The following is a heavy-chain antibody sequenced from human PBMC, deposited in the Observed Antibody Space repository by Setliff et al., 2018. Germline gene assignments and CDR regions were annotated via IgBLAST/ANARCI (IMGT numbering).Heavy chain of an antibody. CDR3: ARSRSNFWSGYFNWFDP. D-gene: IGHD3-3*01. J-gene: IGHJ5*02. Sequence: PGESLKISCKGSGYSFTNYWIGWVRQMPGKGLEWMGIIYPDDSDARYSPSFRGQVTISVDKSISTAYLQWSSLKASDTAMYYCARSRSNFWSGYFNWFDPWGQGTLVTVSS. V-gene: IGHV5-51*01. CDR2: IYPDDSDA. CDR1: GYSFTNYW.